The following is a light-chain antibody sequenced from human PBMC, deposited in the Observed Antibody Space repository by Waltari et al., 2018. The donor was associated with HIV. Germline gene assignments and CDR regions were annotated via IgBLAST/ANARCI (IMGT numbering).Light chain of an antibody. CDR1: SSDVGGYNY. Sequence: QSAPTQPPSASGSTGQSVTISRTGTSSDVGGYNYVSWYQQHPGKAPKFIIYEVSKRPSGFPDRFSGSKSGNTASLTVSGLQAEDEADYYCSSYAGSNWVFGGGTKLTVL. J-gene: IGLJ3*02. CDR2: EVS. CDR3: SSYAGSNWV. V-gene: IGLV2-8*01.